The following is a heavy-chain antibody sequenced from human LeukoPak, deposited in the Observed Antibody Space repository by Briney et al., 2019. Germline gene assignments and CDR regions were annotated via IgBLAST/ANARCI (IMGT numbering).Heavy chain of an antibody. CDR2: INHSGST. CDR1: GESFSGYY. J-gene: IGHJ5*02. CDR3: ARGGAHYYDSSGYPTPFDP. D-gene: IGHD3-22*01. V-gene: IGHV4-34*01. Sequence: RSSETLSLTCAVYGESFSGYYWSWIRQPPGKGLEWIGEINHSGSTHYNQSLKSRVTISVDPSKNQFSLKLSSVTAADTAVYYCARGGAHYYDSSGYPTPFDPWGQGTLVPVSS.